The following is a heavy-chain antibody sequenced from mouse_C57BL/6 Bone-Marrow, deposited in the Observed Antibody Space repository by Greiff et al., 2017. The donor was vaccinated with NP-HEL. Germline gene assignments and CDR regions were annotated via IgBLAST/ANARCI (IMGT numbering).Heavy chain of an antibody. J-gene: IGHJ4*01. V-gene: IGHV1-64*01. CDR1: GYTFTSYW. Sequence: QVQLQQPGAELVKPGASVKLSCKASGYTFTSYWMHWVKQRPGQGLEWIGMIHPNSGSTNYNEKFKSKATLTVDKSSSTAYMQLSSLTSEDSAVYYCARWVGRGDYYAMDYWGQGTSVTVSS. CDR2: IHPNSGST. D-gene: IGHD4-1*01. CDR3: ARWVGRGDYYAMDY.